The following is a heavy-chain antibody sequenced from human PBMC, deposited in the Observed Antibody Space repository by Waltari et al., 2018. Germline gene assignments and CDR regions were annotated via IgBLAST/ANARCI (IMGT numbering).Heavy chain of an antibody. J-gene: IGHJ4*02. CDR1: GFSFSRYA. CDR2: ISDNRGST. Sequence: EVRMLESGGGSVQSGGSLRLSCVGSGFSFSRYAMGWVRQAPGEGLVWGSGISDNRGSTYYADSVKGRFTISRYNVKNTLFLYLNSLRAEDTAAYYCAKSSDNYVVYFDSWGQGSLVSVSS. V-gene: IGHV3-23*01. CDR3: AKSSDNYVVYFDS. D-gene: IGHD1-1*01.